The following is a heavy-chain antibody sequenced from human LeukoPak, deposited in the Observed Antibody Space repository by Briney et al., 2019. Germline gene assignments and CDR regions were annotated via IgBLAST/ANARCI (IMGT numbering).Heavy chain of an antibody. D-gene: IGHD6-13*01. CDR2: ISTTGKTT. CDR1: GFIFSTYE. J-gene: IGHJ4*02. V-gene: IGHV3-48*03. CDR3: ARDHYSSSLAD. Sequence: GGSLRLSCAASGFIFSTYEMNWVRQAPGKGLEWVSYISTTGKTTYYADSVQGRFTMSRDNPKNSLYLQMNSLRAEDTAVYYCARDHYSSSLADWGQGTLVTVSS.